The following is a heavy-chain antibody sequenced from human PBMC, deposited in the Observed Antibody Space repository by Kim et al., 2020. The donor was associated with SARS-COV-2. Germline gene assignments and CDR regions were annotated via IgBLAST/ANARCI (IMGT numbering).Heavy chain of an antibody. J-gene: IGHJ6*03. CDR1: GDSISSSAHH. CDR3: ARTWMTGFDYYYYMDV. D-gene: IGHD1-1*01. V-gene: IGHV4-39*01. Sequence: SETLSLTCTVSGDSISSSAHHWGWIRQPPGKGLEWIGSISYSGSTYYNPSLKSRLTISVDTSKNQFSLKLSSVTAADTAVYYCARTWMTGFDYYYYMDVWGKGTTVTVSS. CDR2: ISYSGST.